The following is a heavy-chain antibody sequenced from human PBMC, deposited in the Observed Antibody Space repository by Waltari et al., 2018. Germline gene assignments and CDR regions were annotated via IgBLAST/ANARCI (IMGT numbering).Heavy chain of an antibody. D-gene: IGHD3-10*01. J-gene: IGHJ4*02. Sequence: QVQLVQSGAEVKKPGASVKVSCQASGYTFTSYAMHWVRQAPGQRLEWMGWINAGNGNTKYSQKFQGRVTITRDTSASTAYMELSSLRSEDTAVYYCARDRVLLWFGELGYWGQGTLVTVSS. V-gene: IGHV1-3*01. CDR1: GYTFTSYA. CDR3: ARDRVLLWFGELGY. CDR2: INAGNGNT.